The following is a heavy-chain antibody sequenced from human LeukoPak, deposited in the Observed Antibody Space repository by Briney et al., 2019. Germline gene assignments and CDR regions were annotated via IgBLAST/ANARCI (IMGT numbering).Heavy chain of an antibody. Sequence: SGGSLRLSCAASGFTFSSYAMSWVRQAPGKGLEWVSAISGSGGSTYYADSVKGRFTISRDNSKNTLYLQMNSLRAEDTAVYYCAKDQIWGPRVFDIWGQGTMVTVSS. J-gene: IGHJ3*02. V-gene: IGHV3-23*01. D-gene: IGHD3-16*01. CDR2: ISGSGGST. CDR1: GFTFSSYA. CDR3: AKDQIWGPRVFDI.